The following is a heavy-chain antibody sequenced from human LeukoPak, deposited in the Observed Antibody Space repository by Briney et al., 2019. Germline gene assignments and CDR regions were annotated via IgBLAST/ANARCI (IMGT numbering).Heavy chain of an antibody. CDR3: AKDPYDYYDSSGYYYSHGVDY. J-gene: IGHJ4*02. CDR1: GFTFSSYA. V-gene: IGHV3-23*01. D-gene: IGHD3-22*01. CDR2: MSGSGGST. Sequence: GGSLRLSCAASGFTFSSYAMSWVRQAPGKGLEWVSAMSGSGGSTYYADSVKGRFTISRDNSKNTLYLQMNSLRAEDTAVYYCAKDPYDYYDSSGYYYSHGVDYWGQGTLVTVSS.